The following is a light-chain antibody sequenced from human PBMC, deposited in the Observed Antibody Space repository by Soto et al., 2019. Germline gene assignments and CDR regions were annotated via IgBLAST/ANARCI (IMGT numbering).Light chain of an antibody. CDR1: QRVSANY. CDR3: QQFRNWPWT. Sequence: ETVLTQSPGTLSLSPGETATLSCRASQRVSANYLAWYQHKPGQPPRILIYDASTRATGVPARISGSGSGTECTLPISSLQSEDVEVYYCQQFRNWPWTFGQGTKVDIK. J-gene: IGKJ1*01. V-gene: IGKV3D-20*02. CDR2: DAS.